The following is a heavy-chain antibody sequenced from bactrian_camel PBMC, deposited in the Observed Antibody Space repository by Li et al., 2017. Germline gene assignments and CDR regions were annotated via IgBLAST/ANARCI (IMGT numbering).Heavy chain of an antibody. CDR3: AARPATIATMGPYSWGGPYNY. J-gene: IGHJ4*01. D-gene: IGHD4*01. Sequence: HVQLVESGGGSVQAGGSLRLSCAAHGFGFSTSIMSWVRQAPGKGMEWVSTIYTGDAGDVTTNYARSVKGQFTISRDNAKNTVYLQMNSLKPEDTAVYYCAARPATIATMGPYSWGGPYNYWGRGTQVTVS. CDR1: GFGFSTSI. V-gene: IGHV3S7*01. CDR2: IYTGDAGDVTT.